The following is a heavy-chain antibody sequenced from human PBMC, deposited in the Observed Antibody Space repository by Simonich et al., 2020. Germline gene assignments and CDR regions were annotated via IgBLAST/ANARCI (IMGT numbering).Heavy chain of an antibody. CDR3: ARGGLYFDY. V-gene: IGHV4-59*01. Sequence: QVQLQESGPGLVKPSETLSLTCTVSGGSISSYYWSWIRQPPGKGLEWFGYIYYSGGTNSNPSRKSRVTISVDTSKNQFSLKLSSVTAADTAVYYCARGGLYFDYWGQGTLVTVSS. CDR1: GGSISSYY. D-gene: IGHD2-15*01. CDR2: IYYSGGT. J-gene: IGHJ4*02.